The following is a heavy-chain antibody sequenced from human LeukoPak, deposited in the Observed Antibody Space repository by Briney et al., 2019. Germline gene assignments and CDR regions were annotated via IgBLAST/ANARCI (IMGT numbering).Heavy chain of an antibody. CDR2: MNPNSGNT. J-gene: IGHJ4*02. CDR3: ARGHSVDTAMLRDDY. Sequence: ASVTVSCKASGYTFTSYDINWVRQAAGQGLEWMGWMNPNSGNTGYAQKFQGRVTMTRNTSINTAYMELSSLRSEDTAVYYCARGHSVDTAMLRDDYWGQGTLVTVSS. CDR1: GYTFTSYD. V-gene: IGHV1-8*01. D-gene: IGHD5-18*01.